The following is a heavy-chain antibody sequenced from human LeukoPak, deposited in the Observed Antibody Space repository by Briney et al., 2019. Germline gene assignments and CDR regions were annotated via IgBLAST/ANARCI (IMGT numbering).Heavy chain of an antibody. Sequence: ASVKVSCKASGYTFTTYDINWVRQATGQGLEWMGWMNPNSGNTGYAQKFQGRVTMTRNTSISTAYMELSRLRSDDTAVYYCAREGRVAVADFYYMDVWGKGTTVTISS. D-gene: IGHD6-19*01. J-gene: IGHJ6*03. CDR3: AREGRVAVADFYYMDV. CDR2: MNPNSGNT. V-gene: IGHV1-8*01. CDR1: GYTFTTYD.